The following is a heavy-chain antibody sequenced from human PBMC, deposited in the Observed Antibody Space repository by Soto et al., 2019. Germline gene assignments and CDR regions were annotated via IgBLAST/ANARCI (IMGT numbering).Heavy chain of an antibody. D-gene: IGHD2-15*01. V-gene: IGHV4-30-4*01. Sequence: QVQLQESGPGLVKPSQTLSLTCTVSGGSISSGDYYWSWIRQPPGKGLEWIGYIYYSGSTYYNPSLKSRVTISVDPSKNQFSLKLRSVTAEDTAVDYCARENGGKVGYLDYWGKGPLVTVSS. J-gene: IGHJ4*02. CDR2: IYYSGST. CDR1: GGSISSGDYY. CDR3: ARENGGKVGYLDY.